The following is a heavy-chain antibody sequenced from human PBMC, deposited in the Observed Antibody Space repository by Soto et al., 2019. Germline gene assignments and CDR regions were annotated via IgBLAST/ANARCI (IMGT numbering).Heavy chain of an antibody. CDR3: ARARYSRAGSSYYYYGMDV. D-gene: IGHD3-9*01. Sequence: SVKVSCKASGGTLSSYAISWVRQAPGQGLEWMGGIIPIFGTANYAQKFQGRVTITADESTSTAYMELSSLRSEDTAVYYCARARYSRAGSSYYYYGMDVWGQGTTVTVSS. V-gene: IGHV1-69*13. J-gene: IGHJ6*02. CDR1: GGTLSSYA. CDR2: IIPIFGTA.